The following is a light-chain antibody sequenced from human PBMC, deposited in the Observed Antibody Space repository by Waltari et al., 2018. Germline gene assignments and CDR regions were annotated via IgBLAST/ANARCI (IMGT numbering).Light chain of an antibody. CDR1: QSFSTSY. Sequence: EIVLTQSPGTLSLSPGEGATLSCRASQSFSTSYLAWYQQKPGQAPRLLIYGSATRATGIPDRFSGSGSGTDFTLAITRLEPEDCAVYYCQQYGSTPYTFGQGTKLEIK. J-gene: IGKJ2*01. V-gene: IGKV3-20*01. CDR2: GSA. CDR3: QQYGSTPYT.